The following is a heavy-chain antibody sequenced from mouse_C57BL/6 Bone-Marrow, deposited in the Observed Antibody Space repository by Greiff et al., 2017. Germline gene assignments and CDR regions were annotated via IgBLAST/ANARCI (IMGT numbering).Heavy chain of an antibody. Sequence: EVKLMESGPELVKPGASVKITCKASGYSFTDYNMNWVKQSNGKSLEWIGVINPNYGTTSYKQKFKGQATLTVDHSSSTAYMQLNSLTSEDSAVDYCARWGDSSGSYAMDYWGQGTSVTVSS. J-gene: IGHJ4*01. CDR3: ARWGDSSGSYAMDY. V-gene: IGHV1-39*01. CDR1: GYSFTDYN. D-gene: IGHD3-2*02. CDR2: INPNYGTT.